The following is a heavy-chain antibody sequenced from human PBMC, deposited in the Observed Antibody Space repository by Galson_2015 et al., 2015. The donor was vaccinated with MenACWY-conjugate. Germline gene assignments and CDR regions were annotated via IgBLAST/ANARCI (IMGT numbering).Heavy chain of an antibody. CDR1: GYTFSKYG. D-gene: IGHD3-16*01. Sequence: SVKVSCKASGYTFSKYGISWVRQAPGQGLEWIGWISTKSGDTNYPQKLQGRVTMTTDTPTNTVYMELRSLRSDDTAMYYCARQKKQGESYYVWGSFESWGQGTLVTVSS. CDR2: ISTKSGDT. CDR3: ARQKKQGESYYVWGSFES. J-gene: IGHJ4*02. V-gene: IGHV1-18*01.